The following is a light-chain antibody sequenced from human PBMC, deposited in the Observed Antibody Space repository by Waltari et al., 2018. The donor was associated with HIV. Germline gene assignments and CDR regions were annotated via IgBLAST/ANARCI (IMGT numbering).Light chain of an antibody. CDR1: QNISTW. Sequence: DIQMTQYPSTLSASVGDRVTITCRASQNISTWLAWYQQKPGKAPKLLIYRASNLESGVPSRFSGSGSGTEFTLTISSLQPDDLATYYCQHPIKTFGPGTKVEIK. J-gene: IGKJ3*01. CDR2: RAS. CDR3: QHPIKT. V-gene: IGKV1-5*03.